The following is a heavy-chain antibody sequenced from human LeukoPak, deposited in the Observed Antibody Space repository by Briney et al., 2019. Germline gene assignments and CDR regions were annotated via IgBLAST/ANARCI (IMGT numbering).Heavy chain of an antibody. V-gene: IGHV4-39*07. CDR2: IYYSGST. D-gene: IGHD3-16*01. Sequence: SETLSLTCTVSGGSISSSSYYWGWIRQPPGKGLEWIGSIYYSGSTYYNPSLKSRVTISVDTSKNQFSLKLSSVTAADTAVYYCARVKGGYYYMDVWGKGTTVTVSS. CDR1: GGSISSSSYY. CDR3: ARVKGGYYYMDV. J-gene: IGHJ6*03.